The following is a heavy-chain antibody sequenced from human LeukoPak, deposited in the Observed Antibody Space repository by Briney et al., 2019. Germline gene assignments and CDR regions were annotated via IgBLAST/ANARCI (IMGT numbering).Heavy chain of an antibody. CDR1: GGTFSSYA. V-gene: IGHV1-69*13. D-gene: IGHD3-22*01. Sequence: GASVKVSCKASGGTFSSYAISWVRQAPGQGLEWMGGIIPIFGTANYAQKFQGRVTITADESTSTAYMELSSLRSEDTAVYYCASGVLSTYYYDSSGLNFDYWGQGTLVTVSS. J-gene: IGHJ4*02. CDR3: ASGVLSTYYYDSSGLNFDY. CDR2: IIPIFGTA.